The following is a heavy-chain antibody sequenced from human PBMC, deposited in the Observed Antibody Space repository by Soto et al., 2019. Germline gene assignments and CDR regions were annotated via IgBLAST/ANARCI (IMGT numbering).Heavy chain of an antibody. V-gene: IGHV3-21*06. CDR1: GFTFSRYG. J-gene: IGHJ5*01. Sequence: GGSLRLSCAASGFTFSRYGMNWPRQAPGKGLEWVASISSSTSYVYHADSVKGRFSTSRDNAKNILYLEMYGLRTEDTAVYYCARDPSEGRVGNWFESWGQGTLVTVSS. D-gene: IGHD2-2*01. CDR3: ARDPSEGRVGNWFES. CDR2: ISSSTSYV.